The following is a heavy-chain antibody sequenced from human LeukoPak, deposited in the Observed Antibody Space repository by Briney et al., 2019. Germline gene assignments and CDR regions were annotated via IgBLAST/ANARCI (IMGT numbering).Heavy chain of an antibody. V-gene: IGHV3-30*04. Sequence: GGYLRLSCAASGFTFSSYAMHWVRQAPGKGLEWMAVISYDGSNKYYADSVKGRFTIYRDNSKNTLYLQMNSLRAEDTAVYYCARAESSGWDWFDYWRQGTLVTVSS. CDR3: ARAESSGWDWFDY. CDR2: ISYDGSNK. CDR1: GFTFSSYA. J-gene: IGHJ4*02. D-gene: IGHD6-19*01.